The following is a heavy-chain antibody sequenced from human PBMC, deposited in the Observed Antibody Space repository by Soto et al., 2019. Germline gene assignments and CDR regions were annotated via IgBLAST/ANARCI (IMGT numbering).Heavy chain of an antibody. CDR1: GGTFSSYA. CDR2: IIPIFGTA. V-gene: IGHV1-69*13. J-gene: IGHJ4*02. Sequence: SVKVSCKASGGTFSSYAISWVRQAPGQGLEWMGGIIPIFGTANYAQKFQGRVTITADESTSTAYMELSSLRSEDTAVYYCARGDYDFWSGYYTPYYSDYWGQGTLVTVSS. CDR3: ARGDYDFWSGYYTPYYSDY. D-gene: IGHD3-3*01.